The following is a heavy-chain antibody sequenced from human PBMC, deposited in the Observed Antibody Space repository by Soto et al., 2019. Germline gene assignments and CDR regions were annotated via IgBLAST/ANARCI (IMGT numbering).Heavy chain of an antibody. Sequence: ASVKVSCKASGYTLTSYAMHWVRQAPGQRLEWMGWINAGNGNTKYSQKFQGRVTITRDTSASTAYMELSSLRSEDTAVYYCARAEGSSWYKSLYYYYYGMDVWGQGTTVTVSS. CDR3: ARAEGSSWYKSLYYYYYGMDV. CDR1: GYTLTSYA. V-gene: IGHV1-3*01. J-gene: IGHJ6*02. D-gene: IGHD6-13*01. CDR2: INAGNGNT.